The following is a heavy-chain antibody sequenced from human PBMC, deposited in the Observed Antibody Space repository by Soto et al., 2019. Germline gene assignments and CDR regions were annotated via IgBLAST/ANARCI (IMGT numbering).Heavy chain of an antibody. J-gene: IGHJ4*02. D-gene: IGHD5-18*01. CDR3: ARVLPGYSYGYRYPPHLDY. V-gene: IGHV4-30-2*01. Sequence: LTYTVSGGSIRSAGCCWSWIRQHPGKGLEWIGYISHSGSTYYNPSLKSRVTISVDRSKNQFSLKLSSVTAADTAVYYCARVLPGYSYGYRYPPHLDYWGQGTLVTVSS. CDR1: GGSIRSAGCC. CDR2: ISHSGST.